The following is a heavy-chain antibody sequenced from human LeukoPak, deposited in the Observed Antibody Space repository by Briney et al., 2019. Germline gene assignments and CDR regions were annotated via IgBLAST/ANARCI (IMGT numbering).Heavy chain of an antibody. J-gene: IGHJ6*03. V-gene: IGHV4-34*01. D-gene: IGHD5-12*01. Sequence: SETLSLTCAVYGGSFSGYHWSWIRQPPGKGLEWIGEINHSGSTNYNPSLKSRVTISVDTSKNQFSLKLSSVTAADTAVYYCARGRGYSGYDFLAYYYYMDVWGKGTTVTVSS. CDR2: INHSGST. CDR3: ARGRGYSGYDFLAYYYYMDV. CDR1: GGSFSGYH.